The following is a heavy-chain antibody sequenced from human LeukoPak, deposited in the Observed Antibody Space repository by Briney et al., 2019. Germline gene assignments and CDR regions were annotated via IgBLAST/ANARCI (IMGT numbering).Heavy chain of an antibody. V-gene: IGHV3-21*01. D-gene: IGHD5-18*01. CDR3: AIAKGELWLNRATLY. Sequence: GGSLRLSCAASGFTFSSYSMNWVRQAPGKGLEWVSSISSSSSYTYYADSVKGRFTISRDNAKNSLYLQMNSLRAEDTAVYYCAIAKGELWLNRATLYWGQGTLVTVSS. CDR1: GFTFSSYS. CDR2: ISSSSSYT. J-gene: IGHJ4*02.